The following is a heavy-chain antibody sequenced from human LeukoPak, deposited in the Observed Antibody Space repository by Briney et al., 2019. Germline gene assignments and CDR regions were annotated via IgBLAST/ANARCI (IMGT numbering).Heavy chain of an antibody. J-gene: IGHJ4*02. D-gene: IGHD6-19*01. CDR3: ARILPGIAVAGTDY. CDR1: GGSFSGYY. CDR2: INHSGST. V-gene: IGHV4-34*01. Sequence: SETLSLTCAVYGGSFSGYYWSWIRHPPGKGLEWIGEINHSGSTNYNPSLKSRVTISVDTSKNQFSLKLSSVTAADTAVYYCARILPGIAVAGTDYWGQGTLVTVSS.